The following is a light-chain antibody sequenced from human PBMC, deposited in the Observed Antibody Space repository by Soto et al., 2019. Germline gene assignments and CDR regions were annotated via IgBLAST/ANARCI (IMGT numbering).Light chain of an antibody. CDR1: QGISDY. Sequence: DIQLTQSPSFLSAYVGDRVTITRRASQGISDYLVWYQQQPGTAPKLLMYAASTLLSGVPSRFSGSGSGTEYTLTISSLQPEDFATYYCQQLIAYPFTFGPGTKVNVK. V-gene: IGKV1-9*01. CDR3: QQLIAYPFT. CDR2: AAS. J-gene: IGKJ3*01.